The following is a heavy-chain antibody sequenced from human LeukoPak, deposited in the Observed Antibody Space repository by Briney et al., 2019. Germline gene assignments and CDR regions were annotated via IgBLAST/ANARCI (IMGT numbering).Heavy chain of an antibody. CDR1: GGSFSGYY. J-gene: IGHJ5*02. CDR2: INHSGST. CDR3: ARGGGPKRRYCSGGSCYNNWFDP. V-gene: IGHV4-34*01. Sequence: SETLSLTCAVYGGSFSGYYWSWIRQPPGKGLEWIREINHSGSTNYNPSLKSRVTISVDTSKNQFSLKLSSVTAADTAVYYCARGGGPKRRYCSGGSCYNNWFDPWGQGTLVTVSS. D-gene: IGHD2-15*01.